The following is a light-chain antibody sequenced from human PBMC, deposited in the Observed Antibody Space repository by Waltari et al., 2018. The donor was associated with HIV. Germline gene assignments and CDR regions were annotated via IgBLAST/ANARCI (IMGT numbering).Light chain of an antibody. J-gene: IGLJ2*01. CDR1: SSDVGSYKL. Sequence: QSALTQPASVSGSFGQSITISCTGTSSDVGSYKLVSWYQYHPGKAPKLIIYEVSKRHSGVSNRLSGSRSGNTASLTVSGLQAEDEAHYYCCSYARSGIPFGGGTKLTVL. CDR3: CSYARSGIP. V-gene: IGLV2-23*02. CDR2: EVS.